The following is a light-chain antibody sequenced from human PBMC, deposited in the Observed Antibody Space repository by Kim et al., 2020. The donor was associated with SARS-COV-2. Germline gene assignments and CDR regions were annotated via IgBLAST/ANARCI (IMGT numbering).Light chain of an antibody. CDR2: WAS. J-gene: IGKJ2*01. V-gene: IGKV4-1*01. CDR3: QQYYTTPHT. CDR1: QNVLYSSNNKNY. Sequence: DIVMTQSPDFLAVSLGERATINCRSSQNVLYSSNNKNYLAWYQQKPGQPPKLLIYWASTRESGVPDRFSGSGSGTDFTLTISSLQAEDVAVYYCQQYYTTPHTFGQGTKLEI.